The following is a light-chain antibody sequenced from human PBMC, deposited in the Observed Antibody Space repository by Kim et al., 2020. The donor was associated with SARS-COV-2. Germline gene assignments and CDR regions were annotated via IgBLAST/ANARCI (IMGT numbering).Light chain of an antibody. CDR3: NSRDSSGNHVV. V-gene: IGLV3-19*01. Sequence: ALGPTVRIKCQGDSLRSYYASWYPQKPGQAPVLVIYGKNNRPSGIPDRFSGSSSGNTASLTITGAQAEDEADYYCNSRDSSGNHVVFGGGTQLTVL. J-gene: IGLJ2*01. CDR1: SLRSYY. CDR2: GKN.